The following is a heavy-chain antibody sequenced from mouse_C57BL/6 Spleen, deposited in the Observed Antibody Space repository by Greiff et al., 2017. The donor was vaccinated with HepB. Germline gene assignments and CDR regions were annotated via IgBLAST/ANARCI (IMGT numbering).Heavy chain of an antibody. CDR3: ARLDYYYGSSLFAY. CDR1: GYAFSSSW. J-gene: IGHJ3*01. CDR2: IYPGDGDT. D-gene: IGHD1-1*01. Sequence: QVQLKQSGPELVKPGASVKISCKASGYAFSSSWMNWVKQRPGKGLEWIGRIYPGDGDTNYNGKFKGKATLTADKSSSTAYMQLSSLTSEDSAVYFCARLDYYYGSSLFAYWGQGTLVTVSA. V-gene: IGHV1-82*01.